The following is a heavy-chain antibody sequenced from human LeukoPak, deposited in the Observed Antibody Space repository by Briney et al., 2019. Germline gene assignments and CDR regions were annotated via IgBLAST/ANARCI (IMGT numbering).Heavy chain of an antibody. CDR3: ARFLWRAGGFDY. Sequence: XXXWINPNSGGTNYAQEFQGRVTMTRDTSISTAYMELSRLRSDDTAVYYCARFLWRAGGFDYWGQGTLVTVSS. D-gene: IGHD1-14*01. J-gene: IGHJ4*02. CDR2: INPNSGGT. V-gene: IGHV1-2*02.